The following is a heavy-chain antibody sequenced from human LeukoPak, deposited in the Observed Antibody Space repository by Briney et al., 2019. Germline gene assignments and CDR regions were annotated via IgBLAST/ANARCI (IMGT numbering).Heavy chain of an antibody. CDR2: IIPIFGTA. J-gene: IGHJ3*02. CDR3: ATFTVVVPAAMAYDFDI. D-gene: IGHD2-2*01. V-gene: IGHV1-69*05. CDR1: AGTFSSNA. Sequence: GASVTLSCKASAGTFSSNAISWVRQAPAQGLEWMGGIIPIFGTANYAQKFQGRVTITTDESTSTAYMELSSLRSEDTAVYYCATFTVVVPAAMAYDFDIWGQGTMVTVSS.